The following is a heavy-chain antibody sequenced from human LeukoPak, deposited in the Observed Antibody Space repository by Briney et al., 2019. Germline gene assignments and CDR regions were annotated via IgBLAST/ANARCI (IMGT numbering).Heavy chain of an antibody. CDR2: ISSSSSYI. J-gene: IGHJ4*02. D-gene: IGHD5-18*01. Sequence: GGPLRLSCAASGFTFSSYSMKWVRQAPGKRPEWDSSISSSSSYIYYADSVKGRFTISRDNAKNSLYLQMNSLRAEDTAVYYCARVQTPLDTAMVDYWGQGTLVTVSS. CDR3: ARVQTPLDTAMVDY. CDR1: GFTFSSYS. V-gene: IGHV3-21*01.